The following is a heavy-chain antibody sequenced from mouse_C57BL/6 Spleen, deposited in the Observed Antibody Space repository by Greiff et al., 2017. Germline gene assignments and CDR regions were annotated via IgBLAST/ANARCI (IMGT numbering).Heavy chain of an antibody. D-gene: IGHD3-1*01. Sequence: QVQLQQPGAELVKPGASVKLSCKASGYTFTSYWMQWVKQRPGQGLEWIGEIDPSDSYTNYNQKFKGKATLTVDTSSSTAYMQLSSLTSEDSAVYYCARGGSDGFAYCGQGTLVTVSA. CDR3: ARGGSDGFAY. J-gene: IGHJ3*01. CDR2: IDPSDSYT. CDR1: GYTFTSYW. V-gene: IGHV1-50*01.